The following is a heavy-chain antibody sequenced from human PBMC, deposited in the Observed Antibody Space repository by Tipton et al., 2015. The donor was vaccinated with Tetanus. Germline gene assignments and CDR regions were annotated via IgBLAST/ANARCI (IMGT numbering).Heavy chain of an antibody. Sequence: SLRLSCAASGFIFSDYYMSWIRKAPGRGLEWLSFISGDGSTIHYADSVKGRFTVSRDNAKRSLYLQLNSLRAEDTAVYYCVRGGMMYADYWGQGTLVTVSS. CDR3: VRGGMMYADY. V-gene: IGHV3-11*01. CDR1: GFIFSDYY. D-gene: IGHD2-8*01. J-gene: IGHJ4*02. CDR2: ISGDGSTI.